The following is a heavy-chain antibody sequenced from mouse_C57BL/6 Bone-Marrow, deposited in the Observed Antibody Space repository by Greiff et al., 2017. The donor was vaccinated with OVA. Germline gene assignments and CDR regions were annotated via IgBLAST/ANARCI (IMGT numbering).Heavy chain of an antibody. CDR3: ERDYGLAWFAY. V-gene: IGHV1-81*01. Sequence: QVQLQQSGAELARPGASVKLSCKASGYTFTSYGISWVKQRTGQGLEWIGEIYPRSGNTYYNEKFKGKATLTADKSSSTAYMELRSLTSEDSAVNVCERDYGLAWFAYWGQGTLVTVSA. CDR1: GYTFTSYG. J-gene: IGHJ3*01. D-gene: IGHD1-1*02. CDR2: IYPRSGNT.